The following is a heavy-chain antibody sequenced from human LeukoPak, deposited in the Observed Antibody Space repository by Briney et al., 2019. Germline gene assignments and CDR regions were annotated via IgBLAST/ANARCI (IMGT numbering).Heavy chain of an antibody. J-gene: IGHJ3*02. CDR3: ARAGSKFDAFDI. V-gene: IGHV4-59*01. CDR1: GGSISSYY. Sequence: SETLSLTCTVSGGSISSYYWSWIRQPPGKGLEWIGYIYYSGSTNYNPSLKSRVTISVDTSKDQLSLKLSSVTAADTAVYYCARAGSKFDAFDIWGQGTMVTVSS. D-gene: IGHD3-10*01. CDR2: IYYSGST.